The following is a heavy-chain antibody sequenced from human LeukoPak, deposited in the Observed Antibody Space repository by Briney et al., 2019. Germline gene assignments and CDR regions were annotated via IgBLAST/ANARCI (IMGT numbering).Heavy chain of an antibody. J-gene: IGHJ4*02. Sequence: PSETLSLTCTVSGGSINFYYWSWFRQPPGKGLEWIGYIYYSGSTNYNPSLKSRVTISVDTSKNQFSLKVRFVTAEDRAVYYCARVESGYSYGPIDYWGQGTLVTVSS. CDR3: ARVESGYSYGPIDY. CDR2: IYYSGST. CDR1: GGSINFYY. D-gene: IGHD5-18*01. V-gene: IGHV4-59*01.